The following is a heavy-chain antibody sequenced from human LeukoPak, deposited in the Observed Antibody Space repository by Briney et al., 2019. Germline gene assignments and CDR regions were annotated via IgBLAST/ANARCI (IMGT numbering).Heavy chain of an antibody. CDR1: GFTLSSYS. CDR2: ISSSSSYI. V-gene: IGHV3-21*01. Sequence: GGSLRLSCAASGFTLSSYSMNWVRQAPGKGLEWVSSISSSSSYIYYADSVKGRFTISRDNAKNSLYLQMNSLRAEDTAVYYCARDRGSSSWYPFDYWGQGTLVTVSS. CDR3: ARDRGSSSWYPFDY. J-gene: IGHJ4*02. D-gene: IGHD6-13*01.